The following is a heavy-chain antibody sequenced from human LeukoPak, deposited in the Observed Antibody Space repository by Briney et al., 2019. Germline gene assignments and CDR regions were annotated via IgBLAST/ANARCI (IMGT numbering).Heavy chain of an antibody. CDR1: GFTFSSNW. CDR2: IDGDGGRT. V-gene: IGHV3-74*03. J-gene: IGHJ6*02. CDR3: ARDNWNGVGYYYGMDV. D-gene: IGHD1-20*01. Sequence: TGGSLRLSCVASGFTFSSNWMHWVRQVPGKGLVWVSRIDGDGGRTTYADSVKGRFNISRDNAKNTLYLQMNSLRAEDTAVYYCARDNWNGVGYYYGMDVWGQGTTVTVSS.